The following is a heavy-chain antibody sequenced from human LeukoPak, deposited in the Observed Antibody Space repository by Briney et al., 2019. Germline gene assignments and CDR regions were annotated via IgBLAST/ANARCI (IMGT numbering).Heavy chain of an antibody. CDR1: GYTFTTHY. J-gene: IGHJ4*02. Sequence: ASVKVFCRASGYTFTTHYMHWVRRAPGQEREWMGIINPSGGSKIYAQQFQGRVTMSRDASTSTVYMEQSSLRSEDTAVYYCARVLGGLAFRTFDYWGQGTLVTVSS. CDR2: INPSGGSK. CDR3: ARVLGGLAFRTFDY. D-gene: IGHD3-16*01. V-gene: IGHV1-46*01.